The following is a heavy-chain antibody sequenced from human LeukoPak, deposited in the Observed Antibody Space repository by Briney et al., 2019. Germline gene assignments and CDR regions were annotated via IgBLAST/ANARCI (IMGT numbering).Heavy chain of an antibody. J-gene: IGHJ6*02. V-gene: IGHV3-23*01. CDR2: IIGSGSST. CDR3: ARFLGRITISGVVPYGMDV. CDR1: GFTFSSYA. Sequence: GGSLRLSCAASGFTFSSYAMSWVRQAPGKGLEWVSAIIGSGSSTYYADSVKGRFTISRDNSKNTLFLQMNSLRAEDTAVYYCARFLGRITISGVVPYGMDVWGQGTTVTVSS. D-gene: IGHD3-3*01.